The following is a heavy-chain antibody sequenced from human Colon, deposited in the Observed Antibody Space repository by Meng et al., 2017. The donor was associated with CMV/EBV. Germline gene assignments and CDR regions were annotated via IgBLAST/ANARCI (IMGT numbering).Heavy chain of an antibody. CDR3: SSAPLEPHYYYGLDV. CDR2: VYYSGST. J-gene: IGHJ6*02. D-gene: IGHD1-1*01. CDR1: GGSVRSGSYY. Sequence: SETLSLTCAVSGGSVRSGSYYWSWIRQPPGKGLEWVGYVYYSGSTKYNPSLKSRVTISVDTSNNQFSLNLNSVTAADTAVYYWSSAPLEPHYYYGLDVWGQGTTVTVSS. V-gene: IGHV4-61*01.